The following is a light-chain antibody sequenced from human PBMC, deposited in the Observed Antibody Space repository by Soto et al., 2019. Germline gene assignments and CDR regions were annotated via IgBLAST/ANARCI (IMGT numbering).Light chain of an antibody. CDR2: DAS. J-gene: IGKJ1*01. CDR3: QQYITYRA. Sequence: DIQMTQSPSTLSASVGDRVTITCRASQSIRSWLAWYQQKPGKAPKLLIYDASSLERGVPSRFSGSGSGTEFPLTISSLQPDDFANYYCQQYITYRAFGQGTKVEIK. V-gene: IGKV1-5*01. CDR1: QSIRSW.